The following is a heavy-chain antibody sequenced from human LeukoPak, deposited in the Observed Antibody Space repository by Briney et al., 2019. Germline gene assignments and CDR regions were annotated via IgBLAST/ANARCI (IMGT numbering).Heavy chain of an antibody. CDR1: GYTFTSQG. D-gene: IGHD2-2*01. Sequence: ASVKVSCKASGYTFTSQGISWVRQAPGQGLEWMGWISAYNGNTNYAQKFQGRVTMTRDTSISTAYMELSRLRSDDTAVYHCAREYCSSTSCYFDYWGQGTLVTVSS. J-gene: IGHJ4*02. CDR2: ISAYNGNT. CDR3: AREYCSSTSCYFDY. V-gene: IGHV1-18*01.